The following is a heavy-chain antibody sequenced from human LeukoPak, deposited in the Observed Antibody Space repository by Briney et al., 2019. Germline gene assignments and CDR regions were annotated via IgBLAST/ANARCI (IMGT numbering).Heavy chain of an antibody. Sequence: HSGGSLRLSCVVSGFSLSTFEMSWVRQAPGKGLEWIAYISGSGGAIYYSDSVLGRFTISKDNAKNSLYLQMNSLRAEDTGAYYCAGPAGWLERIFDYWGQGTLVTVSS. V-gene: IGHV3-48*03. CDR2: ISGSGGAI. CDR1: GFSLSTFE. CDR3: AGPAGWLERIFDY. D-gene: IGHD1-1*01. J-gene: IGHJ4*02.